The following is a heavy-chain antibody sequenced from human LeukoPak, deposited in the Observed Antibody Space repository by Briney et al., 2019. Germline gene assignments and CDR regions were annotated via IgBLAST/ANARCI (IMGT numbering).Heavy chain of an antibody. J-gene: IGHJ4*02. D-gene: IGHD2-21*02. CDR2: ISPSTGGT. CDR1: GYTFSGYY. Sequence: GASVKVSCKASGYTFSGYYIHWVRQAPGQGLEWMGWISPSTGGTNYAQKFQGRVIMTRDTSIATAYMELRRLRSDDTAAYFCASPKHGDFYFDYWGQGTLVTVAS. CDR3: ASPKHGDFYFDY. V-gene: IGHV1-2*02.